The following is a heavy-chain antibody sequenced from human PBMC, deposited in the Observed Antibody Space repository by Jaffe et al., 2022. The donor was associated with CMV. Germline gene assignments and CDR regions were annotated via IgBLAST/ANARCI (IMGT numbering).Heavy chain of an antibody. CDR3: ARGGEYVSSSVWFDP. D-gene: IGHD6-6*01. V-gene: IGHV4-39*01. J-gene: IGHJ5*02. CDR1: GDTVSNHNSY. Sequence: QLQLQESGPGLVKPAETLSLTCTVSGDTVSNHNSYWGWIRQPPGKGLEWIGSIYRGSTYYNPSLESRVSVSVDTSMNRVFLTLSSVTAADTAVYYCARGGEYVSSSVWFDPWGQGTLVTVSS. CDR2: IYRGST.